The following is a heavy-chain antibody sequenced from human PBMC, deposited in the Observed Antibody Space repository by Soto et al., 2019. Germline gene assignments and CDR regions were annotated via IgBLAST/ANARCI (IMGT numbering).Heavy chain of an antibody. CDR1: GYTFTGYY. J-gene: IGHJ5*02. CDR2: INPNSGGT. Sequence: ASGKVSCKASGYTFTGYYMHWVRQAPGQGLEWMGWINPNSGGTNYAQKFQGWVTMTRDTSISTAYMELSRLRSDDTAVYYCAREYYYDSSGYSNWFDPWGQGTLVTVSS. V-gene: IGHV1-2*04. CDR3: AREYYYDSSGYSNWFDP. D-gene: IGHD3-22*01.